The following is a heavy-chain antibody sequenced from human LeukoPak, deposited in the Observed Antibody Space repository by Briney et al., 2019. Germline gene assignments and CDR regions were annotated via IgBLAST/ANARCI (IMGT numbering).Heavy chain of an antibody. V-gene: IGHV3-21*01. J-gene: IGHJ4*02. CDR2: ISSSSTYT. CDR1: GFTFSSYS. D-gene: IGHD3-22*01. CDR3: ASAAYDSGGDYPPDC. Sequence: GGSLRLSCVASGFTFSSYSMNWVRQAPGKGLEWVSYISSSSTYTYYAATVKGRFTISRYNAKSSRYLQMNSLTVEDAAVYYCASAAYDSGGDYPPDCWGQGTLVTVSS.